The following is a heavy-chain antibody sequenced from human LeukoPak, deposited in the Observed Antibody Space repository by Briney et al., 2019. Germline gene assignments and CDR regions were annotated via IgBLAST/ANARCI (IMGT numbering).Heavy chain of an antibody. CDR2: INPNSGGT. D-gene: IGHD6-19*01. Sequence: ASVKVSCKASGYTFTGYYMHWVRQAPGQGLEWMGWINPNSGGTNYAQKFQGRVTMTRDTSISTAYMELSRLRSDNTPVYYCARVRPGIAVAGTPYYFDYWGQGTLVTVSS. CDR3: ARVRPGIAVAGTPYYFDY. V-gene: IGHV1-2*02. CDR1: GYTFTGYY. J-gene: IGHJ4*02.